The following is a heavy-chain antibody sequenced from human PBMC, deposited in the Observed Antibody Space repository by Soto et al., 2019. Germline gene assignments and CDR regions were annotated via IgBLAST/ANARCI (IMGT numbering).Heavy chain of an antibody. V-gene: IGHV3-7*04. J-gene: IGHJ4*02. D-gene: IGHD4-17*01. CDR3: ASDYGL. CDR2: INQDGTAK. Sequence: EVQLVESGGGLVQPGGSLRLSCAVSGFTFGTHWMSWVRQAPGKGPEWVANINQDGTAKSYVDSVKGRFTISRDNAKNSLYLQMHSLRVEDTAVYYCASDYGLGGQGSLVTVSS. CDR1: GFTFGTHW.